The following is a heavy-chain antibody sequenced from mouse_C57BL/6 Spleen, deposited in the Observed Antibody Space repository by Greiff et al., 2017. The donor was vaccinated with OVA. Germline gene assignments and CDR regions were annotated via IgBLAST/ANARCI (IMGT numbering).Heavy chain of an antibody. Sequence: VQLQQPGAELVRPGSSVKLSCKASGYTFTSYWMHWVKQRPIQGLEWIGNIDPSDSETHYNQKFKDKATLTVDKSSSTAYMQLSSLTSEDSAVYYCARGGYGSRYWYFDVWGTGTTVTVSS. V-gene: IGHV1-52*01. J-gene: IGHJ1*03. CDR2: IDPSDSET. CDR3: ARGGYGSRYWYFDV. CDR1: GYTFTSYW. D-gene: IGHD1-1*01.